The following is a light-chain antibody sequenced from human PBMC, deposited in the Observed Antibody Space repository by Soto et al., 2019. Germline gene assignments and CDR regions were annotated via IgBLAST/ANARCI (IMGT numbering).Light chain of an antibody. Sequence: DIQMTQSPSTLSASVGDRVTITCRASQSISSWLAWYQQRPGKAPNLLIYHASSLESGVPSRFSGSGSATEITLTISSLQPDDFATYYCQQYYNYLWTFGQGTKVDIK. CDR1: QSISSW. CDR2: HAS. CDR3: QQYYNYLWT. J-gene: IGKJ1*01. V-gene: IGKV1-5*01.